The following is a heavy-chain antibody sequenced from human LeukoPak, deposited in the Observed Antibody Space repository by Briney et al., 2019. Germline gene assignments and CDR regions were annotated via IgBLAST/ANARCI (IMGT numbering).Heavy chain of an antibody. CDR3: ARAQRGTTFDAFDI. D-gene: IGHD2/OR15-2a*01. J-gene: IGHJ3*02. CDR2: IIPIFGTA. V-gene: IGHV1-69*06. CDR1: GGTFSSYA. Sequence: ASVKVSCKASGGTFSSYAISWVRQAPGQGLEWMGGIIPIFGTANYAQKFQGRVTITADKSTSTAYMELSSLRSEDTAVYYCARAQRGTTFDAFDIWGQGTMVTVSS.